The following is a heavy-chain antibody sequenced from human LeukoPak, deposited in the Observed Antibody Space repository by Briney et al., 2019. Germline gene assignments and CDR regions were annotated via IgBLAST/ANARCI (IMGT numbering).Heavy chain of an antibody. J-gene: IGHJ6*02. D-gene: IGHD2-15*01. CDR2: ISAYNGNT. CDR1: GYTFTIYG. V-gene: IGHV1-18*01. CDR3: ARGLVVVAARLKDYYYGMDV. Sequence: GASVTVSFKASGYTFTIYGISWVRQAPGQGLEWMGWISAYNGNTNYAQKLQGRVTMTTDTSTSTAYMELRSLRSDDTAVYYCARGLVVVAARLKDYYYGMDVWGQGTTVTVSS.